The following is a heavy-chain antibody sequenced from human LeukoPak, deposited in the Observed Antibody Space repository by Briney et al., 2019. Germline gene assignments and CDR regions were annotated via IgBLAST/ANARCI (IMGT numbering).Heavy chain of an antibody. J-gene: IGHJ4*02. D-gene: IGHD3-10*01. CDR2: IYYSGST. V-gene: IGHV4-39*01. Sequence: SETLSLTCTVSGGSISSSTYYWGWIRQPPGKGLEWIGSIYYSGSTYYNPSLKSRVTISVDTSKTQFSLSLSSVTAADTAVYYCARQSYYYGSVAYFDSWGQGIPVTVSS. CDR1: GGSISSSTYY. CDR3: ARQSYYYGSVAYFDS.